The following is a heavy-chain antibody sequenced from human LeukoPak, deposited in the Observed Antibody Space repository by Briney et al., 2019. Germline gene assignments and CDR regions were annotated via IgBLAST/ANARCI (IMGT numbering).Heavy chain of an antibody. D-gene: IGHD2-15*01. CDR1: GFRFDDYA. V-gene: IGHV3-9*01. J-gene: IGHJ4*02. CDR2: ISWSGGDI. Sequence: GGSLRLSCAASGFRFDDYAMHWVWQAPGKGLEWVSGISWSGGDIGYADSVKGRFTISRDNAKNSLYLQMNSLRAEDTALYYCARESIKCGGSCSIDYWGQGTLVTVSS. CDR3: ARESIKCGGSCSIDY.